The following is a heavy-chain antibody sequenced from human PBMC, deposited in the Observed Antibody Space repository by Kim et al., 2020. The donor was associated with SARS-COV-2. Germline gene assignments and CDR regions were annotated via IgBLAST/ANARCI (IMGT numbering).Heavy chain of an antibody. V-gene: IGHV1-8*01. Sequence: ASVKVSCKASGYTFTSYDINWVRQATGQGLEWMGWMNPNSGNTGYAQKFQGRVTMTRNTSISTAYMELSSLRSEDTAVYYCARGPWGYCSSTSCYRDDYYGMDVWGQGTTVTVSS. J-gene: IGHJ6*02. CDR2: MNPNSGNT. D-gene: IGHD2-2*01. CDR3: ARGPWGYCSSTSCYRDDYYGMDV. CDR1: GYTFTSYD.